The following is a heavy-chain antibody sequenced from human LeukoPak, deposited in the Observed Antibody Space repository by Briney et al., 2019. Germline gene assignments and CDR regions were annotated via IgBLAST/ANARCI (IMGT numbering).Heavy chain of an antibody. Sequence: PSETLSLTCAVYGGSFSGYYWNWIRQSPGKGLEWIEEINHSGTTSYNPSLKSRVTISVDTSKNQFSLKLSSVTAADTPVYYCARGDSSGWSTLFDYWGQGTLVTVSS. D-gene: IGHD6-19*01. CDR1: GGSFSGYY. V-gene: IGHV4-34*01. CDR3: ARGDSSGWSTLFDY. CDR2: INHSGTT. J-gene: IGHJ4*02.